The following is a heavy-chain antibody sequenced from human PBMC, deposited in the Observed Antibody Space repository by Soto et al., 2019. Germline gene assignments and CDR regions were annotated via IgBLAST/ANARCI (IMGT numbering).Heavy chain of an antibody. CDR1: GFTFSSYA. J-gene: IGHJ4*02. V-gene: IGHV3-30-3*01. CDR2: ISYDGSNK. CDR3: ARDGRGYSYRPRGY. D-gene: IGHD5-18*01. Sequence: QVQLVESGGGVVQPGRSLRLSCAASGFTFSSYAMHWVRQAPGKGLEWVAVISYDGSNKYYADSVKGRFTISRDNSKNTLYLQMNSLRAEDTAVYYCARDGRGYSYRPRGYWGQGTLVTVSS.